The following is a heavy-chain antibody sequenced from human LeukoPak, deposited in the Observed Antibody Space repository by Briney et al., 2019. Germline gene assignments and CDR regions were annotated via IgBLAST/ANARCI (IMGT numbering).Heavy chain of an antibody. D-gene: IGHD6-25*01. V-gene: IGHV3-7*01. CDR1: GFTFSSYW. CDR2: IKQDGSEK. Sequence: GGSLRLSCAASGFTFSSYWMSWVRQAPGKGLEWVANIKQDGSEKYYVDSVKGRFTISRDNAKNSLYLQMNSLRAEDTAVYYCARLRVAAAWYYFDYWGQGTLVTVSS. J-gene: IGHJ4*02. CDR3: ARLRVAAAWYYFDY.